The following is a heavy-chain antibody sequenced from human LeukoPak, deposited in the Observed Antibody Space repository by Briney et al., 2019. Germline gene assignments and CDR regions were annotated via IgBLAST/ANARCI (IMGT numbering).Heavy chain of an antibody. V-gene: IGHV1-46*01. J-gene: IGHJ5*02. Sequence: VASVKVSCKASGYTFTSYYMHWVRQAPGQGLEWMGIINPSGGSTSYAQKFQGRVTMTRDTSTSTVYMELSSLRSEDTAVYYCARQLPRIWSGYPAANWFDPWGQGTLVTVSS. CDR2: INPSGGST. CDR1: GYTFTSYY. CDR3: ARQLPRIWSGYPAANWFDP. D-gene: IGHD3-3*01.